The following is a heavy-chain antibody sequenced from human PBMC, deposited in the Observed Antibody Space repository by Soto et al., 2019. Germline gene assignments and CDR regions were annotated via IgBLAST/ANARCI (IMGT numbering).Heavy chain of an antibody. Sequence: EVQLVESGGGLVQPGGSLRLSCAASGFTFSDHYMDWVRQAPGKGLEWVGRSRDKANSYTTEYAASVKGRFTISRDHSESSLYLQMNSLKTEDTAVYYCARARPASNRYFDYWGQGTLVTVSS. CDR3: ARARPASNRYFDY. V-gene: IGHV3-72*01. J-gene: IGHJ4*02. CDR1: GFTFSDHY. CDR2: SRDKANSYTT. D-gene: IGHD2-2*01.